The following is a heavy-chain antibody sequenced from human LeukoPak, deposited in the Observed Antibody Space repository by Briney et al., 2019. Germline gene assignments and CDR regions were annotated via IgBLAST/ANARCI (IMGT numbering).Heavy chain of an antibody. J-gene: IGHJ3*02. Sequence: GASVKVSCKASGYTFTSYGISWVRQAPGQGLEWMGWITAYHGNTNYAQKLQGRVTMTTDTSTSTAYMELRSLISDDTAVYYCARGLYYDILTGYYDGVDAFDIWGQGTMVTVSS. V-gene: IGHV1-18*04. CDR2: ITAYHGNT. CDR1: GYTFTSYG. D-gene: IGHD3-9*01. CDR3: ARGLYYDILTGYYDGVDAFDI.